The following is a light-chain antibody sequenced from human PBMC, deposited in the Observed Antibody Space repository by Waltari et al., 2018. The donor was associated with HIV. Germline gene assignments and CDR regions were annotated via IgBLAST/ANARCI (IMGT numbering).Light chain of an antibody. CDR1: QSVSSN. CDR3: QQYNNWPPLT. CDR2: GAS. J-gene: IGKJ4*01. V-gene: IGKV3-15*01. Sequence: EIVMTQSPATLSVSPGERATLPCRASQSVSSNLAWYQQKPGQALRLLIYGASTRATGIPARFSGSGSGTEFTLTISSLQSEDVAVYYCQQYNNWPPLTFGGGTKVEIK.